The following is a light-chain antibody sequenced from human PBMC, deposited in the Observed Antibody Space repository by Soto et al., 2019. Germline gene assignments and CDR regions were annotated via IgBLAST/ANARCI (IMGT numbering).Light chain of an antibody. V-gene: IGKV1-39*01. CDR3: QQLIRFPTK. Sequence: DIQMTQSPSSLSASVGDRVTITCRASQSISSYLNWYQQKPGKAPKLLMYLASTLQSGVPARFSGSGSGTNFTLTISSLQPEDFATYYCQQLIRFPTKFGQGTKVDIK. CDR1: QSISSY. CDR2: LAS. J-gene: IGKJ1*01.